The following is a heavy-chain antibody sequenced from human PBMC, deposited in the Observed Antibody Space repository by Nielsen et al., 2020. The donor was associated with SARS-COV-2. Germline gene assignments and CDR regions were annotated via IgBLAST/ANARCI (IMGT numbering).Heavy chain of an antibody. D-gene: IGHD5-24*01. CDR1: GGRFSSSY. CDR2: IIPIFGTV. CDR3: VMRDAYPY. Sequence: SVKASCKASGGRFSSSYVSWVRQAPGQGLKWMGRIIPIFGTVEYAQDFQDRVTITADESTNTAYVELSSLTSEDTAMYYCVMRDAYPYWGQGTLVTVSS. V-gene: IGHV1-69*13. J-gene: IGHJ4*02.